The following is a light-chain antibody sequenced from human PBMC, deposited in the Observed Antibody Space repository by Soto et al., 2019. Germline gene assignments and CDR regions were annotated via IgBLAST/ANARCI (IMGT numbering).Light chain of an antibody. J-gene: IGLJ3*02. Sequence: QSALTQPPSASGSPGQSVTISCTGTKNDIGVYDFVSWYQHHPGKAPRLIIYEVVQRPSGVPDRFSGSKSGNTASLTVSGLQAAYEADYYCQAYDDSLTAFVFGGGTKVTVL. CDR1: KNDIGVYDF. CDR3: QAYDDSLTAFV. V-gene: IGLV2-8*01. CDR2: EVV.